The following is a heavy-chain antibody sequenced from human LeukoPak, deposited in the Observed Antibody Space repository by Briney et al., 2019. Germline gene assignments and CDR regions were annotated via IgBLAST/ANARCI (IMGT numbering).Heavy chain of an antibody. V-gene: IGHV1-8*01. J-gene: IGHJ4*02. Sequence: EASVKVSCKASGYTFTSYDINWVRQATGQGLEWMGWMNANSGDTGYAQNFQGRVTMTRNTSISTAYMELSSLRSEDTAIYYCARGGTYLPFGYWGQGTLVTVPS. CDR2: MNANSGDT. D-gene: IGHD3-3*01. CDR3: ARGGTYLPFGY. CDR1: GYTFTSYD.